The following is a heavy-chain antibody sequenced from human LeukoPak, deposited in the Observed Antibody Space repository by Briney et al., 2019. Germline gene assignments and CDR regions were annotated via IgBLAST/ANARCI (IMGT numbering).Heavy chain of an antibody. CDR2: IIPIFGTA. Sequence: ASVKVSCKASGGTFSTYAISWVRQAPGQGLEWMGGIIPIFGTANYAQKFQGRVTITADESTSTAYMELSSLRSEDTAVYYCARGQWGYSYASDYYYYYMDVWGKGTTVTVSS. CDR3: ARGQWGYSYASDYYYYYMDV. V-gene: IGHV1-69*13. D-gene: IGHD5-18*01. J-gene: IGHJ6*03. CDR1: GGTFSTYA.